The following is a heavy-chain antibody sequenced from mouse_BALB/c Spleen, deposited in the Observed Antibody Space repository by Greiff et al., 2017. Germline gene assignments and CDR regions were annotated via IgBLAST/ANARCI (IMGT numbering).Heavy chain of an antibody. CDR2: IYPGSGST. CDR1: GYTFTSYW. CDR3: TRDGLRRGGMDY. Sequence: LQQPGSELVRPGASVKLSCKASGYTFTSYWMHWVKQRPGQGLEWIGNIYPGSGSTNYDEKFKSKATLTVDTSSSTAYMQLSSLTSEDSAVYYCTRDGLRRGGMDYWGQGTSVTVSS. D-gene: IGHD2-4*01. V-gene: IGHV1S22*01. J-gene: IGHJ4*01.